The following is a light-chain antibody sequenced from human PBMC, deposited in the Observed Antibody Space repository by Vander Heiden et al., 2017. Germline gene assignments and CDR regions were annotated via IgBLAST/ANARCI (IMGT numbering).Light chain of an antibody. CDR2: AAS. CDR1: KSISSY. Sequence: DIQMTQSPSSLSASVGDRVTITCRASKSISSYLNWYQQKPGKAPKLLIYAASSLQSGVPSRFSGSGSGKDFTLISSRLQHEAFANYYCQQSYSTHVFGHGTKVDIK. V-gene: IGKV1-39*01. J-gene: IGKJ3*01. CDR3: QQSYSTHV.